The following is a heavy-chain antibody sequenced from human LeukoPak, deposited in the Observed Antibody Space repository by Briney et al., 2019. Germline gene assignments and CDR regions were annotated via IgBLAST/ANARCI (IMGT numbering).Heavy chain of an antibody. D-gene: IGHD2-2*01. CDR2: IYYSGST. Sequence: SETLSLTCTVSGGSISSSSYYWGWIRQPPGKGLEWIGSIYYSGSTYYNPSLKSRVTISVDTSKDQFSLKLSSVTAADTAVYYCARPSVPAAPDELYYGMDVWGQGTTVTVSS. J-gene: IGHJ6*02. CDR1: GGSISSSSYY. CDR3: ARPSVPAAPDELYYGMDV. V-gene: IGHV4-39*01.